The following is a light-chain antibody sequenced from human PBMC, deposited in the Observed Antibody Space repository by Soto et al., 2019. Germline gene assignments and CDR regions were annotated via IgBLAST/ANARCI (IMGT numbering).Light chain of an antibody. CDR3: MQPLQTPWT. Sequence: DIVMTQSPLSLPVTPGEPASISCRSSQSLLHSSGYNYLDWYLQKPGQSPQLLIYLGSNRASGVPDRFSCSGSGTDFTLKISRVEAEDVGVYYCMQPLQTPWTFGQGTKVDSK. CDR2: LGS. J-gene: IGKJ1*01. V-gene: IGKV2-28*01. CDR1: QSLLHSSGYNY.